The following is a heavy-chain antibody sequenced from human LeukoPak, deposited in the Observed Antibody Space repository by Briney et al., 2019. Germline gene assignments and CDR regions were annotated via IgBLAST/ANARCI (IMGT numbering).Heavy chain of an antibody. V-gene: IGHV3-30*02. Sequence: GGSLRLSCAASGFTFSSYGMHWVRQAPGKGLEWVAFIRYDGSNKYYADSVKGRFTISRDNSKNTLYLQMNSLRAEDTAVYYCARGDCSGGSCYLSLTTIDYWGQGTLVTVSS. CDR3: ARGDCSGGSCYLSLTTIDY. CDR2: IRYDGSNK. J-gene: IGHJ4*02. CDR1: GFTFSSYG. D-gene: IGHD2-15*01.